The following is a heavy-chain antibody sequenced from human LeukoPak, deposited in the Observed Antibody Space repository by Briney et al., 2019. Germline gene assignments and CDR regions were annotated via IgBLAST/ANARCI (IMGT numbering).Heavy chain of an antibody. J-gene: IGHJ5*02. Sequence: GGSLRLSCAASGFTFDDYAMHWVRQAPGKGLEWVSGISWNSGSIGYADSVEGRFTISRDNAKSSLYLQMNSLRAEDTAVYYCARDFGYSSSPNWFDPWGQGTLVTVSS. CDR3: ARDFGYSSSPNWFDP. V-gene: IGHV3-9*01. CDR1: GFTFDDYA. D-gene: IGHD6-13*01. CDR2: ISWNSGSI.